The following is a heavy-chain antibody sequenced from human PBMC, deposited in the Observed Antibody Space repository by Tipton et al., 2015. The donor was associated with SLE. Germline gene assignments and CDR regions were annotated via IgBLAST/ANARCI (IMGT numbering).Heavy chain of an antibody. CDR2: IYHSGST. J-gene: IGHJ4*02. D-gene: IGHD4-17*01. CDR1: GGSISSGGYS. Sequence: LSLTCAVSGGSISSGGYSWSWIRQPPGKGLEWIGYIYHSGSTYYNPSLKSRVTISVDTSKNQFSLKLSSVTAADTAVYYCVYGDWLGLDYWGQGTLDTVSS. CDR3: VYGDWLGLDY. V-gene: IGHV4-30-2*01.